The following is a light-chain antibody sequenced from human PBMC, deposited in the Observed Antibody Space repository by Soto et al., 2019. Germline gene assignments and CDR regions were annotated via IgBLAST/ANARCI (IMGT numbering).Light chain of an antibody. Sequence: DIQMTQSPSSLSASVGDRVTITCQASQDISNNLNWYQQKPGKAPKLLIYDASNLETGVPLSFSGGGAGTEFTFTISSLQPEDIAVYYCQQYNNWLSATFGGGTKVEIK. J-gene: IGKJ4*01. CDR1: QDISNN. CDR3: QQYNNWLSAT. V-gene: IGKV1-33*01. CDR2: DAS.